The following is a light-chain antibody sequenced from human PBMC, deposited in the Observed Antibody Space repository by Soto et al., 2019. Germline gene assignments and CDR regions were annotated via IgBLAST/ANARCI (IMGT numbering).Light chain of an antibody. J-gene: IGLJ2*01. V-gene: IGLV1-40*01. CDR3: QSYDSSLSGSDVV. Sequence: QSVLTQPPSVSGAPGPRVTISCTGSSSNIGAGYDVHWYQQLPGTAPKLLIYGNSNRPSGVPDRVSGSKSGTSASLAITGRQAEDEADYCCQSYDSSLSGSDVVFGGGTKLTVL. CDR1: SSNIGAGYD. CDR2: GNS.